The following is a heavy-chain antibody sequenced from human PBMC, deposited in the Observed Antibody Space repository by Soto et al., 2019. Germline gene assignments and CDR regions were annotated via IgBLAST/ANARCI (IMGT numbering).Heavy chain of an antibody. Sequence: QVQLVESGGGVVQPGRSLRLSCAASGFTFSSYAMHWVRQAPGKGLEWVAVISYDGSNKYYADSVKGRFTISRDNSKNTLYLQMNSLRAEDTAVYYCARTPTAMVSLPLDYYYGMDVWGQGTTVTVSS. J-gene: IGHJ6*02. CDR1: GFTFSSYA. D-gene: IGHD5-18*01. V-gene: IGHV3-30-3*01. CDR3: ARTPTAMVSLPLDYYYGMDV. CDR2: ISYDGSNK.